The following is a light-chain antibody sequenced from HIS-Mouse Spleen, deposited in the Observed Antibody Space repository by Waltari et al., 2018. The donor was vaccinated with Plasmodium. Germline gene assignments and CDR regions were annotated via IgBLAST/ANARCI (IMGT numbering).Light chain of an antibody. V-gene: IGKV1-13*02. CDR1: QGISSA. J-gene: IGKJ5*01. Sequence: AIQLTQSPSSLSASVGDRVTITCRASQGISSALAWYQQKPGTAPKLLIYDASSLESGVPSRFSCSGSGTDFTLTISSLQPEDFATYYCQQFNSYPQGTFGQGTRLEIK. CDR2: DAS. CDR3: QQFNSYPQGT.